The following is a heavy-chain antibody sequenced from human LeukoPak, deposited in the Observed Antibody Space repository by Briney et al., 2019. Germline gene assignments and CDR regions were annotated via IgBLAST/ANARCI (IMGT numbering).Heavy chain of an antibody. J-gene: IGHJ4*02. CDR1: GYTFTGYY. D-gene: IGHD3-3*01. V-gene: IGHV1-2*02. Sequence: ASVKVSCKASGYTFTGYYMHWVRQAPGQGLEWMGWIIPNSGGTNYAQKFQGRVTMTRDTSISTAYMELSRLRSDDTAVYYCARHAIFGVVIIGVVDYWGQGTLVTVSS. CDR3: ARHAIFGVVIIGVVDY. CDR2: IIPNSGGT.